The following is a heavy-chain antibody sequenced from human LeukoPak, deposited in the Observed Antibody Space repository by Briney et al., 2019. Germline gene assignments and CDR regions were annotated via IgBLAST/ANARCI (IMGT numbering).Heavy chain of an antibody. CDR1: GGSISSSSYY. CDR2: IYYSGST. CDR3: ARQGNRYSYGYGYYYGMDV. Sequence: SETLSLTCTVSGGSISSSSYYWGWIRQPPGKGLEWIGSIYYSGSTYYNPSLKSRVTISVDTSKNQFSLKLSSVTAADTAVYYCARQGNRYSYGYGYYYGMDVWGQGTTVTVSS. V-gene: IGHV4-39*01. D-gene: IGHD5-18*01. J-gene: IGHJ6*02.